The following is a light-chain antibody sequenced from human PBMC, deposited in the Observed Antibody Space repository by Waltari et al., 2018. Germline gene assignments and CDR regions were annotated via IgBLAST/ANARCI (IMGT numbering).Light chain of an antibody. Sequence: QSALTQPPSASGSPGQSVTISCTGSDSDIGENDFVSWYQQFPGKAPKLLIYEVTKRPSGVPDRFSGSKSGNTASLTVSGLQADDEGDYYCSSYGGRYNRFFGAGTKLTVL. V-gene: IGLV2-8*01. CDR2: EVT. J-gene: IGLJ2*01. CDR3: SSYGGRYNRF. CDR1: DSDIGENDF.